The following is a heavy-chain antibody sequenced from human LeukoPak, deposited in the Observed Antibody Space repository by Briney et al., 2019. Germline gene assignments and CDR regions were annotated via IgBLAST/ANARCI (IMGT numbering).Heavy chain of an antibody. Sequence: KPSETLSLTCAVYGGSFSGYYWSWIRQPPGKGLEWIGYIYYSGSTNYNPSLKSRVTISVDTSKNQFSLKLSSVTAADTAVYYCARTRGYSYDPSLDFDYWGQGALVTVSS. V-gene: IGHV4-59*01. D-gene: IGHD5-18*01. CDR1: GGSFSGYY. CDR2: IYYSGST. J-gene: IGHJ4*02. CDR3: ARTRGYSYDPSLDFDY.